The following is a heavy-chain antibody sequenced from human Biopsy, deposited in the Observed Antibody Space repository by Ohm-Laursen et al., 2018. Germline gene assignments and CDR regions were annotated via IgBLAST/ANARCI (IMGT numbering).Heavy chain of an antibody. Sequence: SVKVSCKASGFSFTGYYIHWVRQAPGQGLEWMGWISPKSGGTNYAQKFQGNITMTKNTSMSTAYTEMSRLRSDDTAVYYCALQSVAQMKNFDYWGQGTLVTVSS. D-gene: IGHD6-19*01. CDR3: ALQSVAQMKNFDY. J-gene: IGHJ4*02. CDR1: GFSFTGYY. V-gene: IGHV1-2*02. CDR2: ISPKSGGT.